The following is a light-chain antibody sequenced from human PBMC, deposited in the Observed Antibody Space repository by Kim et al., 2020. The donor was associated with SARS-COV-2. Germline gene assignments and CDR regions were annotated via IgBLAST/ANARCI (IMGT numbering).Light chain of an antibody. CDR1: NSDVGGYNY. V-gene: IGLV2-8*01. Sequence: GRSVTISCTGTNSDVGGYNYVSWYQQHPGKAPKLMIYEVTKRPSGVPDRFSGSKSGNTAALTVSGLQAEDEAVYYCSSYAGSYNYVFATGTKVTVL. CDR3: SSYAGSYNYV. J-gene: IGLJ1*01. CDR2: EVT.